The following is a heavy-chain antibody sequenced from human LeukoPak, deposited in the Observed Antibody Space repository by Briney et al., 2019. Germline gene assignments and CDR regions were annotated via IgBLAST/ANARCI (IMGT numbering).Heavy chain of an antibody. Sequence: GGSLRLSCAASGLTFSSYWMHWVRQAPGKGLVWVSRINSDGSSTSYADSVKGRFTISRDNAKNTLYLQMNSLRAEDMAVYYCARGYSSAYRVDYWGQGTLVTVSS. D-gene: IGHD3-22*01. J-gene: IGHJ4*02. V-gene: IGHV3-74*01. CDR1: GLTFSSYW. CDR2: INSDGSST. CDR3: ARGYSSAYRVDY.